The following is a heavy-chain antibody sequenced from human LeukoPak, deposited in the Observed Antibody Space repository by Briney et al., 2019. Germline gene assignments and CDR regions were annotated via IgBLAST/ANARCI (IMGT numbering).Heavy chain of an antibody. Sequence: GGSLRLSCAASGFAFSNYGMNWFRQAPGKGLDWVSGITGSGSTTYYADSVKGRFTISRDNSKNTLYLQMNSPRAEDTAAYYCARDGNWARFENWGQGTLVTVSS. CDR1: GFAFSNYG. D-gene: IGHD7-27*01. CDR2: ITGSGSTT. V-gene: IGHV3-23*01. J-gene: IGHJ4*02. CDR3: ARDGNWARFEN.